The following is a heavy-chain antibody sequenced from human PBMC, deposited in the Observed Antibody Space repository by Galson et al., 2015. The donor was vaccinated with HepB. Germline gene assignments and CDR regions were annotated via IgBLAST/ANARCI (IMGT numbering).Heavy chain of an antibody. CDR2: ISYDGSKK. J-gene: IGHJ4*02. D-gene: IGHD1-26*01. CDR3: ARGDVSDYVPTPFDS. V-gene: IGHV3-30*09. CDR1: GFTFSSYA. Sequence: SLRLSCAASGFTFSSYAMHWVRQAPGKGLEWVAVISYDGSKKYYADSVKGRLAITRDNSKNTLYLQMDSLRVEDTAVYYCARGDVSDYVPTPFDSWGQGTLVTVSS.